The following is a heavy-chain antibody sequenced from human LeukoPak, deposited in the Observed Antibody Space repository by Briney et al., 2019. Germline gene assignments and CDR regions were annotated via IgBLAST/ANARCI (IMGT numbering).Heavy chain of an antibody. V-gene: IGHV4-59*01. D-gene: IGHD1-26*01. J-gene: IGHJ3*02. CDR1: GGSISSYY. CDR2: IYYSGST. CDR3: ASLGGGGSYLSKHAFDI. Sequence: SETLSLTCTVSGGSISSYYWSWIRQPPGKGLEWIGYIYYSGSTNYNPSLKSRVTISVDTSKNQFSLKLSSVTAADTAVYYCASLGGGGSYLSKHAFDIWGQGTMVTVSS.